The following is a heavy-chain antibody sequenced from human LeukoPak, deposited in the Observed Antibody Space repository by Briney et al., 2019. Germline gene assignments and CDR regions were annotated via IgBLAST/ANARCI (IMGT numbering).Heavy chain of an antibody. D-gene: IGHD2-15*01. Sequence: ASVKVSCKASGYTFTGYCMHWVRQAPGQGLERMGWINPNSGGTNYAQKFQGRVTITADESTSTAYMELSSLRSEDTAVYYCARNRISHHMDVWGKGTTVTVSS. CDR3: ARNRISHHMDV. V-gene: IGHV1-2*02. CDR1: GYTFTGYC. CDR2: INPNSGGT. J-gene: IGHJ6*03.